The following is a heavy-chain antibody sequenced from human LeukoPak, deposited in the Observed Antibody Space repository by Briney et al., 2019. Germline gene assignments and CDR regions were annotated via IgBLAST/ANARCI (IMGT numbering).Heavy chain of an antibody. V-gene: IGHV4-34*01. CDR1: GGSFSGYY. CDR3: AARPLWLRQLDY. J-gene: IGHJ4*02. CDR2: INHSGSA. Sequence: PSETLSLTCAVYGGSFSGYYWSWIRQPPGKGLEWIGEINHSGSANYNPSLKSRVTISVDTSKNQFSLKLSSVTAADTAVYYCAARPLWLRQLDYWGQGTLVTVSS. D-gene: IGHD3-10*01.